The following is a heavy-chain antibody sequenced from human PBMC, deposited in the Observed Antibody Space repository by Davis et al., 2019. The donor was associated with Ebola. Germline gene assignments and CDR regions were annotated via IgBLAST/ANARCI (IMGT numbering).Heavy chain of an antibody. CDR1: GYTFTSYG. CDR2: ISAYNGNT. J-gene: IGHJ4*02. V-gene: IGHV1-18*01. Sequence: ASVKVSCKASGYTFTSYGISWVRQAPGQGLEWMGWISAYNGNTNYAQRFQGRATMTRDTSTSTVYMELSSLRSDDTAVYYCVTFLEQWLAYWGQGTLVTVSS. CDR3: VTFLEQWLAY. D-gene: IGHD6-19*01.